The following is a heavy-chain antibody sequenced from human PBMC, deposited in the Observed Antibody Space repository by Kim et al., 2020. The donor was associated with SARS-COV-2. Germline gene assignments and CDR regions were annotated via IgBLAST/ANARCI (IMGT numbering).Heavy chain of an antibody. Sequence: GGSLRLSCAASGFTFSSYGMHWVRQAPGKGLEWVAVIWYDGSNKYYADSVKGRFTISRDNSKNTLYLQMNSLRAEDTAVYYCARPGGNYDILTGYYTAFDIWGQGTMVTVSS. CDR2: IWYDGSNK. V-gene: IGHV3-33*01. D-gene: IGHD3-9*01. J-gene: IGHJ3*02. CDR1: GFTFSSYG. CDR3: ARPGGNYDILTGYYTAFDI.